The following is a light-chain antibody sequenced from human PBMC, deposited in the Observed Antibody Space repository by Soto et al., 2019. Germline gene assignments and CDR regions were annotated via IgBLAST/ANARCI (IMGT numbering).Light chain of an antibody. J-gene: IGKJ4*01. CDR3: QHYHDWPS. CDR1: QSVASN. Sequence: EIVLTQSPATLSVSPGERATLSCRASQSVASNLAWYQQKPGQAPRLLIYTTSTRATGTPARFSGSGSATEFTLTISSLQSEDSAVYYCQHYHDWPSVGGGTKVDIK. CDR2: TTS. V-gene: IGKV3-15*01.